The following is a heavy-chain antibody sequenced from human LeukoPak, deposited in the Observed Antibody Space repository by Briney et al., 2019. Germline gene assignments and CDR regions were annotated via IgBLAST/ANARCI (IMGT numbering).Heavy chain of an antibody. Sequence: PGGSLRLSCAASRFTVATNHMNWVREAPGGGLEWVSVIYNGDNTAYADSVKDRFTVSRDNSKNTLYLQMHSLRAEDTAVYFCARASRWLAFDTWGQGTLVTVSS. CDR3: ARASRWLAFDT. CDR2: IYNGDNT. J-gene: IGHJ4*02. V-gene: IGHV3-66*01. CDR1: RFTVATNH. D-gene: IGHD6-19*01.